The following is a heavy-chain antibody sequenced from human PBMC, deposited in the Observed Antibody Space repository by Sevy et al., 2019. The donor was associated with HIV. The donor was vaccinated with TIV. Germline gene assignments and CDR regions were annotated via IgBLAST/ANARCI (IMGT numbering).Heavy chain of an antibody. J-gene: IGHJ4*02. CDR3: TRWKAAQSIFDY. Sequence: GGSLRLSCTASGFTFGDYCMSWVRQAPGKGLEWVAFLKSDVYGGTVDHAASVRGRFVNSRDDSKTLAYLQMNGLKTEDTGVYYCTRWKAAQSIFDYWGQGALVTVSS. CDR2: LKSDVYGGTV. CDR1: GFTFGDYC. V-gene: IGHV3-49*04. D-gene: IGHD6-13*01.